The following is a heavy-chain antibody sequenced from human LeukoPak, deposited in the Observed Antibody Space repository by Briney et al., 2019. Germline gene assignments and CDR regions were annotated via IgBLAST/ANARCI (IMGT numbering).Heavy chain of an antibody. V-gene: IGHV4-59*08. D-gene: IGHD3-16*01. CDR3: ARHSLRSGDLGSAKNFDY. CDR1: GGSISSYY. J-gene: IGHJ4*02. Sequence: PSETLSLTCTVSGGSISSYYWSWVRQPPGKGLEWKGYIHYSGSTKYNPAHKSRVTISVDASKTQFTLNLSSVTAADTAVYYRARHSLRSGDLGSAKNFDYWGQGTLVTVSS. CDR2: IHYSGST.